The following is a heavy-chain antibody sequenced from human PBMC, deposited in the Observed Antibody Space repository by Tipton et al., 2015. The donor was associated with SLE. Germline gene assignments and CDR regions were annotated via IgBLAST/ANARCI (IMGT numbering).Heavy chain of an antibody. J-gene: IGHJ3*02. D-gene: IGHD6-6*01. Sequence: SLRLSCVASGFTFDVHGMIWVRQGPGKGLEWVSGINYNGRSTAYADSVKGRFIISRDNAKNSLYLQMNSLRAEDTAFYYCARWAARPGGRAFDIWGQGTMVTVSS. CDR1: GFTFDVHG. CDR3: ARWAARPGGRAFDI. V-gene: IGHV3-20*04. CDR2: INYNGRST.